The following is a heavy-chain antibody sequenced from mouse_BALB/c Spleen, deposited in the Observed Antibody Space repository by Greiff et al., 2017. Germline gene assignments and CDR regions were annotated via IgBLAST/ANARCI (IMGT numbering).Heavy chain of an antibody. CDR3: ARDEESYRYDRFAY. V-gene: IGHV2-9*02. CDR1: GFSLTSYG. Sequence: VKLMESGPGLVAPSQSLSITCTVSGFSLTSYGVHWVRQPPGKGLEWLGVIWAGGSTNYNSALMSRLSISKDNSKSQVFLKMNSLQTDDTAMYYCARDEESYRYDRFAYWGQGTLVTVSA. CDR2: IWAGGST. J-gene: IGHJ3*01. D-gene: IGHD2-14*01.